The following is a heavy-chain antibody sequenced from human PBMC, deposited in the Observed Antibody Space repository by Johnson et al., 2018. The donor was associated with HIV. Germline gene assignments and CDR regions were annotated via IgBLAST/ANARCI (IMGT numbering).Heavy chain of an antibody. V-gene: IGHV3-66*01. CDR1: GFTVSSNY. CDR3: TRPRSSSGSVPDAFDI. Sequence: VQLVESGGHLVQPGGSLRLSCAASGFTVSSNYMSWVRQAPGKGLEWVSVIYTGGSTYYPDSVKGRFTISRDDSKSIAYLQMNSLKTEDTAVYYCTRPRSSSGSVPDAFDIWGQGTMVTVSS. CDR2: IYTGGST. J-gene: IGHJ3*02. D-gene: IGHD3-22*01.